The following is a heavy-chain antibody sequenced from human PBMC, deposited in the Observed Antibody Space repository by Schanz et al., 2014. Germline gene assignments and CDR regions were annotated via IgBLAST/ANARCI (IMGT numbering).Heavy chain of an antibody. CDR3: AHPRVGHSSGFDF. Sequence: EVRLVESGGGLFKPGGSLRLSCEASGFAFSTSSMNWVRQAPGKGLEWVSSISGDSDYIYYADSVKGRFTISRDNAKRSLYLRMNRLRIDGTAVYYCAHPRVGHSSGFDFWGQGSLVTVSS. CDR1: GFAFSTSS. V-gene: IGHV3-21*01. D-gene: IGHD3-22*01. J-gene: IGHJ4*02. CDR2: ISGDSDYI.